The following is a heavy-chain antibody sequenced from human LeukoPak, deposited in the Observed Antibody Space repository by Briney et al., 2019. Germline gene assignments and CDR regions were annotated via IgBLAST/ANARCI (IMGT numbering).Heavy chain of an antibody. D-gene: IGHD3-10*02. Sequence: GGSLRLSCVASEFTFSSYEMNWVRQAPGKGLEWVSYISSSGSTIYYADSVKGRFTISRDNAKNSLYLQMNSLRAEDTAVYYCAELGITMIGGVWGKGTTVTISS. CDR3: AELGITMIGGV. CDR2: ISSSGSTI. J-gene: IGHJ6*04. CDR1: EFTFSSYE. V-gene: IGHV3-48*03.